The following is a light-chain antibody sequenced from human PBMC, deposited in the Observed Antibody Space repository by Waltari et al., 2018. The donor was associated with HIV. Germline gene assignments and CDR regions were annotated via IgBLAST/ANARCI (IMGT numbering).Light chain of an antibody. CDR1: DRDIAIYNS. CDR3: SSYARGGSLL. V-gene: IGLV2-14*01. J-gene: IGLJ3*02. CDR2: DPN. Sequence: QSALTQPASVSGSPGQSLTISCIGTDRDIAIYNSISWYHHPPVRDPRLVIFDPNSRPSGIPFRFSGSKSGKTASLTISGLQADDEGVYYCSSYARGGSLLFGGGTTVTVL.